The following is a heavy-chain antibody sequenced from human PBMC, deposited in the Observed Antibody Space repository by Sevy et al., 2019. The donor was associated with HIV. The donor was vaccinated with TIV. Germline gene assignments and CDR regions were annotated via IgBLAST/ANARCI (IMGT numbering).Heavy chain of an antibody. D-gene: IGHD1-26*01. CDR3: VKDRSGSYSFDY. CDR1: GFTFDDYT. J-gene: IGHJ4*02. V-gene: IGHV3-9*01. CDR2: ISWSSGNI. Sequence: GGSLRLSCAASGFTFDDYTMNWIRQAPGKGLEWVSGISWSSGNIAYADSVEGRFTISRDNAKNSLYLQMNSLRVEDTALYYCVKDRSGSYSFDYWGQGTLVTVSS.